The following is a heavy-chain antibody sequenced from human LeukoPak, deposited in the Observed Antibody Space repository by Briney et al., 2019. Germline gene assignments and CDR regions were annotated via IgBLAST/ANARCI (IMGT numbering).Heavy chain of an antibody. CDR2: IYTSGST. CDR3: ARESHYYGSTGRFDP. Sequence: SETLSLTCTVSGGSISSGSYYWSWVRQPAGKGLEWIERIYTSGSTNYNPSLKSRVTISVDTSKNQFSLKLSSVTAADTAVYYCARESHYYGSTGRFDPWGQGTLVTVSS. CDR1: GGSISSGSYY. J-gene: IGHJ5*02. D-gene: IGHD3-10*01. V-gene: IGHV4-61*02.